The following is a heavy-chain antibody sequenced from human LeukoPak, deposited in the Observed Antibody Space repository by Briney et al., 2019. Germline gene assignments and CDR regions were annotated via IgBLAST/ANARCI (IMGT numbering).Heavy chain of an antibody. J-gene: IGHJ4*02. CDR1: GGSFSGYY. D-gene: IGHD2-15*01. Sequence: SETLSLTCAVYGGSFSGYYWSWIRQPPGKGLEWIGEINHSGSTNYNPSLKSRVTISVDTSKNQFSLKLSSVTAADTAVYYCAIGRSIVAVLPFDYWGQGTLVTVSS. CDR3: AIGRSIVAVLPFDY. CDR2: INHSGST. V-gene: IGHV4-34*01.